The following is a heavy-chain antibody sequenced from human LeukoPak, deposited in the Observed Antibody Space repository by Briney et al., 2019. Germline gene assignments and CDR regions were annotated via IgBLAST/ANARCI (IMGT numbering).Heavy chain of an antibody. CDR2: IKEDGSAT. CDR1: GFTFSTYS. Sequence: GGSLRLSCAASGFTFSTYSMTRVRQAPGKGPEWVANIKEDGSATYYVDSVKGRFTISRDNAKKSLYLQMNSLRAEDTAVYYCARDSPGYLAYDSWGQGTLVTVSS. V-gene: IGHV3-7*04. J-gene: IGHJ4*02. D-gene: IGHD1-1*01. CDR3: ARDSPGYLAYDS.